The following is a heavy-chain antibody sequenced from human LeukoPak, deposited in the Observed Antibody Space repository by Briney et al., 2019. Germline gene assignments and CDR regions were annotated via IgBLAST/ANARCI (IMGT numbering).Heavy chain of an antibody. CDR1: GFTFSSYA. J-gene: IGHJ4*02. V-gene: IGHV3-30-3*01. CDR2: ISYDGSNK. D-gene: IGHD6-6*01. CDR3: ARDLGSSSGLDY. Sequence: PGGSLRLSCAASGFTFSSYAMHWVRQAPGKRLEWVAVISYDGSNKYYADSVKGRFTISRDNSKNTLYLQMNSLRAEDTAVYYCARDLGSSSGLDYWGQGTLVTVSS.